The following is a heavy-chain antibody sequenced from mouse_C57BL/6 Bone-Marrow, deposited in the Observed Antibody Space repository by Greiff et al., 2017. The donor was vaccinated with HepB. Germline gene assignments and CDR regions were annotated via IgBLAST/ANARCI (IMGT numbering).Heavy chain of an antibody. CDR3: ARGPYGSSYWYFDV. V-gene: IGHV5-17*01. J-gene: IGHJ1*03. D-gene: IGHD1-1*01. Sequence: EVMLVESGGGLVKPGGSMKLSCAASGFTFSDYGMHWVRQAPEKGLEWVAYISSGSSTIYYADTVKGRFTISRDNAKNTLFLQMTSLRSEDTAMYYCARGPYGSSYWYFDVWGTGTTVTVSS. CDR1: GFTFSDYG. CDR2: ISSGSSTI.